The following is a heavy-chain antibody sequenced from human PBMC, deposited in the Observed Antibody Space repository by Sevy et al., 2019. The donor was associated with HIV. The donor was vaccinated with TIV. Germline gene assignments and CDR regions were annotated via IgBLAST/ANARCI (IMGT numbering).Heavy chain of an antibody. CDR1: GYTFTSYD. V-gene: IGHV1-8*01. Sequence: ASVKVSCKASGYTFTSYDINWVRQATGQGLEWMGWMNPNSGNTGYAQKFQGRVTMTRNTSIGTAYMELVSLRSEDTAVYYCARVARLLWFGEPKRYYGMDVWGQGTTVTVSS. CDR3: ARVARLLWFGEPKRYYGMDV. D-gene: IGHD3-10*01. J-gene: IGHJ6*02. CDR2: MNPNSGNT.